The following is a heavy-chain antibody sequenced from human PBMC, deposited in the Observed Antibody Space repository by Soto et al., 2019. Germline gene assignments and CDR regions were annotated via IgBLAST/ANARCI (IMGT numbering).Heavy chain of an antibody. CDR1: GGSITSTNFY. D-gene: IGHD3-22*01. V-gene: IGHV4-39*02. J-gene: IGHJ3*01. CDR3: ARPLAGDDSGYYARAFDL. CDR2: VHYTGST. Sequence: QLQLQESGPGLVKPSETLSLTCTVSGGSITSTNFYWGGTRQTPGKGLEWIGSVHYTGSTYYTPSLKSRVSISVDTSKNNFSLRLTSVTAADTADCARPLAGDDSGYYARAFDLWGRGTKVTVSS.